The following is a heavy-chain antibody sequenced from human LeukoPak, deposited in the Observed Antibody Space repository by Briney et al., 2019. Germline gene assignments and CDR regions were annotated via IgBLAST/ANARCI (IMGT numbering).Heavy chain of an antibody. CDR2: VDPEDGET. CDR3: ATEDPHSPSFDY. Sequence: ASVKVSCKVSGYTFTDYYMHWVQQAPGKGLEWMGLVDPEDGETIYAEKFQGRVTITADTSTDTAYMELSSLRSEDEAVYYCATEDPHSPSFDYWGQGTLVTVSS. V-gene: IGHV1-69-2*01. CDR1: GYTFTDYY. J-gene: IGHJ4*02. D-gene: IGHD2-21*01.